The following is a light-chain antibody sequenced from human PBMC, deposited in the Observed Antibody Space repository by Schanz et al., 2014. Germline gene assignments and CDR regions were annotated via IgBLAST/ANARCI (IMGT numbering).Light chain of an antibody. CDR3: QSYDNNLRGV. CDR2: SNN. CDR1: SSNIGSNY. Sequence: QSVLTQPPSVSGTPGQLVTIPCSGSSSNIGSNYVYWYQQLPGTAPKLVIYSNNQRPSGVPDRFSGSRSGTSASLAISGLRSEDEADYYCQSYDNNLRGVFGGGTKVTVL. J-gene: IGLJ3*02. V-gene: IGLV1-47*01.